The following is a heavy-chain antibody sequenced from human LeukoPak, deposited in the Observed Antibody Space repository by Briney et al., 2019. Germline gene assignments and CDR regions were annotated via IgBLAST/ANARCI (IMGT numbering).Heavy chain of an antibody. CDR3: ASLDYGDYVL. D-gene: IGHD4-17*01. J-gene: IGHJ4*02. Sequence: SETLSLTCTVSGGSISSYYWSWIRQPPGKGLEWIGYIYYSGGTNYNPSLKSRVTISVDTSKNQFSLKLSSVTAADTAVYYCASLDYGDYVLWGQGTLVTVSS. CDR1: GGSISSYY. V-gene: IGHV4-59*08. CDR2: IYYSGGT.